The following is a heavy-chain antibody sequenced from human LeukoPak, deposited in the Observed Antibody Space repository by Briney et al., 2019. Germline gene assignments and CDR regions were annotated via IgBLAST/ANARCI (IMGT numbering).Heavy chain of an antibody. D-gene: IGHD3-3*01. J-gene: IGHJ4*02. V-gene: IGHV3-11*06. Sequence: GGSLRLSCAASGFTFSDYYMSWIRQAPGKGLEWVSYISSSSSYTNYADSVKGRFTISRDNAKNSLYLQMNSLRAEDTAVYYCASKVARATAIHFDYWGQGTLVTVSS. CDR3: ASKVARATAIHFDY. CDR2: ISSSSSYT. CDR1: GFTFSDYY.